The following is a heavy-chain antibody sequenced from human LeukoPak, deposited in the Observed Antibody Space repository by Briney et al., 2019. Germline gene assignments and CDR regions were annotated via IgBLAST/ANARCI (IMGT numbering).Heavy chain of an antibody. V-gene: IGHV4-34*01. D-gene: IGHD6-19*01. J-gene: IGHJ3*02. CDR3: ARPKAGYSSTDAFDI. CDR2: INHSGSA. Sequence: SETLSLTCAVYGRSFSGYYWSWIRQPPGKGLEWIGEINHSGSANYNPSLKSRATMSVDTSKNQFSLKLSSVTAADTAVYYCARPKAGYSSTDAFDIWGQGTMVTVSS. CDR1: GRSFSGYY.